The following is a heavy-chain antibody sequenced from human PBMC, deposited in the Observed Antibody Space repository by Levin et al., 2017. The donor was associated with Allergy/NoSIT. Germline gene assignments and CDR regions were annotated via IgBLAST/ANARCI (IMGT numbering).Heavy chain of an antibody. CDR2: ISTSSSTI. J-gene: IGHJ6*03. CDR1: GFTFNSYS. D-gene: IGHD4-11*01. CDR3: AGATTNGHYYYYMDL. V-gene: IGHV3-48*02. Sequence: GGSLRLSCAASGFTFNSYSMNWVRQAPGQGLEWVSYISTSSSTIYYADSVKGRFTISRDNAKNSLYLQMNSLGDEDTAVYYCAGATTNGHYYYYMDLWVKGTTVTVSS.